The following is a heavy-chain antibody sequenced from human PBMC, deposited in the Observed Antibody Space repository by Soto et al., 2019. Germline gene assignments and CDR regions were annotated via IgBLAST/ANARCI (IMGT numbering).Heavy chain of an antibody. D-gene: IGHD2-21*01. V-gene: IGHV4-34*12. CDR1: GGSFSAYY. CDR3: ARSVVAVIAFGYQYYGMDA. Sequence: SETLSLTCAVYGGSFSAYYWSWVRQPPGKGLEWIGEIIHSESTKYDPSLKSRVTISVDTSKNQFSLKLSSVTAADTAVYYCARSVVAVIAFGYQYYGMDAWGQGTTVTVSS. CDR2: IIHSEST. J-gene: IGHJ6*02.